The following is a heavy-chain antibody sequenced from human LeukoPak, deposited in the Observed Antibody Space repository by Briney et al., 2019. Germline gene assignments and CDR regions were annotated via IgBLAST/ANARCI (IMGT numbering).Heavy chain of an antibody. CDR2: IYHSGST. CDR3: ARDYYDSSGYYHNDAFDI. D-gene: IGHD3-22*01. Sequence: WVRQAPGKGLEWIGSIYHSGSTYYNPSLKSRVTISVDTSKNQFSLKLSSVTAADTAVYYCARDYYDSSGYYHNDAFDIWGQGTMVTVSS. J-gene: IGHJ3*02. V-gene: IGHV4-38-2*02.